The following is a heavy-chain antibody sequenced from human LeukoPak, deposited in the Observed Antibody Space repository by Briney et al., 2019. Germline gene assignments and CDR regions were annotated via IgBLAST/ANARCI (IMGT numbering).Heavy chain of an antibody. V-gene: IGHV3-7*01. J-gene: IGHJ3*02. Sequence: GGSLRLSCAASGFTFSSYWMSWVRQAPGKGLEWVANIKQDGSEKYYVDSVKGRFTISRDNAKNSLYLQMNSLRAEDTAVYYCARAPRFLGYCSGGSCHSRAFDIWGQGTMVTVSS. CDR3: ARAPRFLGYCSGGSCHSRAFDI. CDR1: GFTFSSYW. CDR2: IKQDGSEK. D-gene: IGHD2-15*01.